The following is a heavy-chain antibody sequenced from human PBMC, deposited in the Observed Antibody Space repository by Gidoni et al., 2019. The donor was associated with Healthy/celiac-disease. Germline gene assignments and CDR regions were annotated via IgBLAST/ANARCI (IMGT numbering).Heavy chain of an antibody. J-gene: IGHJ4*02. V-gene: IGHV3-15*01. CDR2: IKSKTDGWTT. CDR3: TTVFGVVMSSAEPDDY. D-gene: IGHD3-3*01. CDR1: GFTFSNAW. Sequence: EVQLVESGGGLVKPGGSLSLSCAASGFTFSNAWMSWVRQAPGKGLEWVGRIKSKTDGWTTDYAAPVKGRFTISRDDSKNTLYLQMNSLKTEDTAVYYCTTVFGVVMSSAEPDDYWGQGTLVTVSS.